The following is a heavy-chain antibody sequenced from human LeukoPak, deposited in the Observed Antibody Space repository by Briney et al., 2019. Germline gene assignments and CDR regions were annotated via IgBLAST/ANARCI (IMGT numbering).Heavy chain of an antibody. V-gene: IGHV3-74*01. D-gene: IGHD1-26*01. CDR2: INTDGSRT. CDR3: ARVRSGSYNWFDP. J-gene: IGHJ5*02. CDR1: GFTFSSYW. Sequence: GGSLRLSCAASGFTFSSYWMHWVRQAPGKGLVWVSRINTDGSRTSYADPVKGRFTISRDNAKNTLFLQMNSLRAEDTAVYYCARVRSGSYNWFDPWGQGTLVTVSS.